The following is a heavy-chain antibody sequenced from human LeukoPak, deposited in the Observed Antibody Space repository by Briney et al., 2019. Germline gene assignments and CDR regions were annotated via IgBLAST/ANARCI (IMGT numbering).Heavy chain of an antibody. CDR2: IYSTGST. Sequence: SETLSLTCTVSGGSISSYYWSWIRQPAGKGLEWIGRIYSTGSTNYNPSLKSRVTMSVDTSKNQFSLRLRSVTAADTAVYYCARQIASAGTAGFDFWGQGALVTVFS. D-gene: IGHD6-13*01. J-gene: IGHJ4*01. V-gene: IGHV4-4*07. CDR3: ARQIASAGTAGFDF. CDR1: GGSISSYY.